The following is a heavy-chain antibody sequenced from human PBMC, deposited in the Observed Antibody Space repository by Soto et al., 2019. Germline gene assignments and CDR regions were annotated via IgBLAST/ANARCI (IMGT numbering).Heavy chain of an antibody. D-gene: IGHD2-21*02. J-gene: IGHJ6*02. CDR2: IYYSGST. Sequence: SETLSLTCTVSGGSVSSGSYYWGWIRQPPGKGLEWIGSIYYSGSTFYNPSLKSRVTISVDTSKNQFSLKLNSVTAADTAVYYCARDLWGYCGTDCYPLDVWGQGTTVTVSS. V-gene: IGHV4-39*07. CDR3: ARDLWGYCGTDCYPLDV. CDR1: GGSVSSGSYY.